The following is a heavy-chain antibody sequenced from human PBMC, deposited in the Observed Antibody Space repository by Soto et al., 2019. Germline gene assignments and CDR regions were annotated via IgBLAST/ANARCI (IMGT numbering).Heavy chain of an antibody. CDR1: GIPLRDCY. Sequence: PGGSLRLSCAASGIPLRDCYMTWIRQAPGKGLEWLSYISAGSNYREYAASVQGRHIISRDNAKNSVFLQMNSLTDEDTAMYYCVRGGAGVQLDXWGQGTRVTVSX. CDR3: VRGGAGVQLDX. J-gene: IGHJ5*02. V-gene: IGHV3-11*06. D-gene: IGHD2-21*01. CDR2: ISAGSNYR.